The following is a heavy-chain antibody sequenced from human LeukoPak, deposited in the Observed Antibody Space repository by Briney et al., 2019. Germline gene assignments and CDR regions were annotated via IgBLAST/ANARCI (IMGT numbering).Heavy chain of an antibody. CDR2: MNPNSGNT. Sequence: ASVKVSCKASGYTFTSSDINWVRQATGQGLEWMGWMNPNSGNTGYAQKFQGRVTMTRNTSISTAYMELSSLRSEDTAVYYCARGGSSCWYTCSYYYYYGMDVWGQGTMVTVSS. V-gene: IGHV1-8*01. CDR3: ARGGSSCWYTCSYYYYYGMDV. CDR1: GYTFTSSD. J-gene: IGHJ6*02. D-gene: IGHD6-13*01.